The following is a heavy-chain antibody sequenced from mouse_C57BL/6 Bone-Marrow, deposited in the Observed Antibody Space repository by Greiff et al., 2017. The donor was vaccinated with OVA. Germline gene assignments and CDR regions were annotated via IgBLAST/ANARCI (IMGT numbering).Heavy chain of an antibody. J-gene: IGHJ2*01. CDR1: GYAFTSYG. CDR3: ARYGPDY. V-gene: IGHV1-80*01. CDR2: IYPGDGGT. D-gene: IGHD1-1*02. Sequence: VQVVESGAELVKPGASVTISCKASGYAFTSYGMNWVKQRPGQGLEWIGPIYPGDGGTNYNEKFKGKATLTADKSSSTAYMELRSLTSEDSAGYFCARYGPDYWGQGTTLTVSS.